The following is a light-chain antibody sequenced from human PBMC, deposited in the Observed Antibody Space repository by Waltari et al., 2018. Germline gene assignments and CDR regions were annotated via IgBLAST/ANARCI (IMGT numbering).Light chain of an antibody. Sequence: SSELTQDPAVSVALGQTVRITCQGDSLRSYYASWYQQKPGQAPVLVHYGKNNRPSGIPDRFSGSSSGNTASVTIPGAQAEDEADYYCNSRDSSGNHLYVFGTGTKVTVL. CDR1: SLRSYY. J-gene: IGLJ1*01. V-gene: IGLV3-19*01. CDR2: GKN. CDR3: NSRDSSGNHLYV.